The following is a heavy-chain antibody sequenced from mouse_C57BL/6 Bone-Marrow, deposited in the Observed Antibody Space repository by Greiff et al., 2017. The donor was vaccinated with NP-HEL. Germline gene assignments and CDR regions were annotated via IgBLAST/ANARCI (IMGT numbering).Heavy chain of an antibody. Sequence: QVQLQQPGAGLVKPGASVKLSCKASGYTFTSYWMQWVKQRPGQGLEWIGEIDPSDSYTNYNQKFKGKATLTVDTSSSTAYMQLSSLTSEDSAVYYCARVDYWGQGTTLTVSS. CDR1: GYTFTSYW. J-gene: IGHJ2*01. V-gene: IGHV1-50*01. CDR3: ARVDY. CDR2: IDPSDSYT.